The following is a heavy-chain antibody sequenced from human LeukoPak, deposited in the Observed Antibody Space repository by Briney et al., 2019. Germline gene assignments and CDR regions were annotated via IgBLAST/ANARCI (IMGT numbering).Heavy chain of an antibody. Sequence: ASVKVSCKASGYTFTSYDINWVRPATGQGLEWMGRMNPNSGNTGYAQKLQGRVTMTRNTSISTAYMELSSLRSEDSAVYYCARPRPDTSGYFFDYWGQGTLVTVSS. CDR1: GYTFTSYD. CDR3: ARPRPDTSGYFFDY. J-gene: IGHJ4*02. CDR2: MNPNSGNT. D-gene: IGHD3-22*01. V-gene: IGHV1-8*01.